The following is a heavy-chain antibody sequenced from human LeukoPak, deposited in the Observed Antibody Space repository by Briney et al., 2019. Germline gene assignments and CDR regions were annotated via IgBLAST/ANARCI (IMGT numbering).Heavy chain of an antibody. V-gene: IGHV3-7*01. D-gene: IGHD3-3*01. Sequence: GGSLRLSYAASGFTFSSYWMSWVRQAPGKGLEWVANIRQHGSETHYVDSVKGRFTISRDNAKNSLYLQMNSLRAEDTAVYYCARDIDRYYADYWGLGTLVTVSS. CDR3: ARDIDRYYADY. J-gene: IGHJ4*02. CDR1: GFTFSSYW. CDR2: IRQHGSET.